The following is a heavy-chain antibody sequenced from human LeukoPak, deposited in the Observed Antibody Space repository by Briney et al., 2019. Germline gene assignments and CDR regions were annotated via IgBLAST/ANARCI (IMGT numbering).Heavy chain of an antibody. Sequence: SQTLSLTCTVSGGSISSGGYYWSWIRQHAGKGLEWMGCIYFSGSTYYNPSLQSRVTISVDTSKNQFSLQLISVTAADTAVYYCARDYYGGNPGYYFDYWGQGTLVAVSS. CDR3: ARDYYGGNPGYYFDY. CDR2: IYFSGST. D-gene: IGHD4-23*01. J-gene: IGHJ4*02. CDR1: GGSISSGGYY. V-gene: IGHV4-31*03.